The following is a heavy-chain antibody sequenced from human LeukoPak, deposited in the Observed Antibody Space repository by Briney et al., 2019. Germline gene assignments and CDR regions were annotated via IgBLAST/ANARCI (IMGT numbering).Heavy chain of an antibody. CDR2: IYNSANT. CDR3: ARHSRSAYTGYENAFDI. V-gene: IGHV4-39*01. J-gene: IGHJ3*02. CDR1: GDSISSSSYC. D-gene: IGHD5-12*01. Sequence: SETLSLTCTVSGDSISSSSYCWDWIRQPPGKGLEWIGNIYNSANTHYNPSLKTRITMSVDTSKNQYSLKLNSVTAADTGIYYCARHSRSAYTGYENAFDIWGQGTMVTVSS.